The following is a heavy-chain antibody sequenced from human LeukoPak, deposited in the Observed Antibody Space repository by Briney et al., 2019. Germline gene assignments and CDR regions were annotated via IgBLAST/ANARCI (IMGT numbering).Heavy chain of an antibody. J-gene: IGHJ4*02. CDR1: GYTFTGYY. D-gene: IGHD6-13*01. CDR2: INPYSGGT. CDR3: ARDRSGGSASVYY. Sequence: ASVKVSCKASGYTFTGYYIHWVRQTPGQGLEWMGWINPYSGGTNYAQKFQDRVTMTRDTPISTAYMELSRLRSDDSAMYYCARDRSGGSASVYYWGQGTLVTVSS. V-gene: IGHV1-2*02.